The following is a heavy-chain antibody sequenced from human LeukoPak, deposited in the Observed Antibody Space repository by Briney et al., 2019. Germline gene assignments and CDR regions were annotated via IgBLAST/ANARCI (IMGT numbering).Heavy chain of an antibody. CDR1: GFTFSSYS. CDR3: ARIVYDSSGYIDY. J-gene: IGHJ4*02. V-gene: IGHV3-48*02. Sequence: GGSLRLSCAASGFTFSSYSMNWVRQAPGRGLEWVSYISISSSTIYYADSAKGRFTISRDNAKKSLYLQMNSLRDEDTAVYYCARIVYDSSGYIDYWGQGTLVTVSS. D-gene: IGHD3-22*01. CDR2: ISISSSTI.